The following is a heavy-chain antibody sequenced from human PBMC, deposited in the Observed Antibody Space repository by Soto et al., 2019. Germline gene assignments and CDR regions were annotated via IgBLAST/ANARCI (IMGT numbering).Heavy chain of an antibody. V-gene: IGHV4-59*01. J-gene: IGHJ1*01. D-gene: IGHD6-13*01. CDR3: VIASYSSSWYHLAY. CDR2: IYYSGST. Sequence: PSETLSLTCTVSGGSISSYYWSWIRQPPGKGLEWIGYIYYSGSTNYNPSLKSRVTISVDTSKNQFSLKLSSVTAADTAVYYCVIASYSSSWYHLAYWGQGSLVTVSS. CDR1: GGSISSYY.